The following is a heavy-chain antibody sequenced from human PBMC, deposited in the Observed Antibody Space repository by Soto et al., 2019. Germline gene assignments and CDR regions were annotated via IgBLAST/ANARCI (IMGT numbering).Heavy chain of an antibody. V-gene: IGHV3-74*01. CDR2: ISDDGSRA. Sequence: GGSLRLSCTASGVTFSMYWMHWVRQVPGKGPEWVSRISDDGSRADYADSVKGRFTISRDNAKNTLYLEMHVLRADDTAVYYCARSSTSGDVWGQGTTVTV. CDR1: GVTFSMYW. CDR3: ARSSTSGDV. D-gene: IGHD2-2*01. J-gene: IGHJ6*02.